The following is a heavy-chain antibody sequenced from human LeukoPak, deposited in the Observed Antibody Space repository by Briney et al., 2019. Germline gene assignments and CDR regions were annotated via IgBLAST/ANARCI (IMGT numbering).Heavy chain of an antibody. Sequence: SETLSLTCAVSGYSISSGYYWGWIQQPPGKGLEWVGGISHSGSSYYNPSLKSRVTISVDTSKNQFSLKLSSVTAADTAVYYCARDSSSSPFASWGQGTLVTVSS. J-gene: IGHJ4*02. CDR3: ARDSSSSPFAS. CDR1: GYSISSGYY. D-gene: IGHD6-6*01. V-gene: IGHV4-38-2*02. CDR2: ISHSGSS.